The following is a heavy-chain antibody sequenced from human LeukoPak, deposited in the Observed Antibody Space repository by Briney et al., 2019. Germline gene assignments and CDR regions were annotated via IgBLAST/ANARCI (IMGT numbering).Heavy chain of an antibody. Sequence: SETLSLTCTVSGGSISSGSYYWSWIRQPAGKGLEWSGRIYTSGSTNYNPSLKSRVTISVDTSKNQFSLKLSSVTAADTAVYYCARGTTGTRAAFDIWGQGTMVTVSS. CDR2: IYTSGST. D-gene: IGHD1-1*01. V-gene: IGHV4-61*02. J-gene: IGHJ3*02. CDR1: GGSISSGSYY. CDR3: ARGTTGTRAAFDI.